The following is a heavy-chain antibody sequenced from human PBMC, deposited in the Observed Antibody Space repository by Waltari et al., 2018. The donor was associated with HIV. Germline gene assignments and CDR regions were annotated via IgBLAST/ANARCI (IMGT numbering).Heavy chain of an antibody. J-gene: IGHJ5*02. V-gene: IGHV1-69*13. D-gene: IGHD3-10*01. Sequence: QVHIMQSGAEVKKPGSSVKISCRASILTFTSYVLSWVRPAPVQGLEWMGGIKPPFGAANYPQKFQGRVTITADDFTSTVYMELTGLTSEDTAVYFCARESSGEFDLWGQGTPVTVSS. CDR1: ILTFTSYV. CDR3: ARESSGEFDL. CDR2: IKPPFGAA.